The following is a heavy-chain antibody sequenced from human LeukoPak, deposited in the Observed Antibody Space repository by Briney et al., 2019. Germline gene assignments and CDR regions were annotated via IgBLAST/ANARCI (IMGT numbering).Heavy chain of an antibody. CDR1: GFTFYNYG. J-gene: IGHJ4*02. Sequence: RSLRLSCATSGFTFYNYGMHWVRQAPGKGLEWVAVIWHDESNKYYADSVKGRFTISRDNSKNTLYLQMNSLRAEDTAVYYCAKERAAAVEGYFDYWGQGTLVTVSS. V-gene: IGHV3-33*06. D-gene: IGHD6-13*01. CDR2: IWHDESNK. CDR3: AKERAAAVEGYFDY.